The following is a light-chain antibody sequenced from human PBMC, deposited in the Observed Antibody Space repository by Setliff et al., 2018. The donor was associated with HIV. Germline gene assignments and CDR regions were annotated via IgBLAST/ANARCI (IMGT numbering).Light chain of an antibody. CDR2: DVT. Sequence: QSALTQPASVSGSPGQSITISCTGTSSDIGGYNYVSRYQQLPGNTPKLLIYDVTNRPSGVPDRFSGSKSANTASLTISGPQAEDEADYYCSSFTSSKALLFGGGTKVTVL. CDR1: SSDIGGYNY. J-gene: IGLJ3*02. V-gene: IGLV2-14*03. CDR3: SSFTSSKALL.